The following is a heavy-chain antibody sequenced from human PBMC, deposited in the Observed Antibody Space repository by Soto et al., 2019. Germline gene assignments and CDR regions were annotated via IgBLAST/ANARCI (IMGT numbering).Heavy chain of an antibody. V-gene: IGHV1-18*04. CDR1: GYTFTSYG. D-gene: IGHD3-3*01. Sequence: QVQLVQSGAEVKKPGASVKVSCKASGYTFTSYGISWVRQAPGQGLEWMGWISAYNGNTNYAQKLQGRDTMTTDTSTSTAYMELRSLRSDDTAVYYCARGKSITIFGVVISDAFDIWGQGTMVTVSS. J-gene: IGHJ3*02. CDR2: ISAYNGNT. CDR3: ARGKSITIFGVVISDAFDI.